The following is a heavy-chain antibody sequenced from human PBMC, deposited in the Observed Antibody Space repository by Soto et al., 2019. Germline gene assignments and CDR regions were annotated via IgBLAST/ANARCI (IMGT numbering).Heavy chain of an antibody. CDR3: VKGVKWNDGWED. J-gene: IGHJ4*02. CDR1: GFTFSSFG. CDR2: ISYDGSRK. Sequence: QVQLVESGGGVVQPGRSLRLSCAASGFTFSSFGMHWVRQAPGTGLEWVALISYDGSRKYYSGSVKGRFTISRDNSKNSLYLQLNRLRPEDTAMYYCVKGVKWNDGWEDWGQGALVTVSS. V-gene: IGHV3-30*18. D-gene: IGHD1-20*01.